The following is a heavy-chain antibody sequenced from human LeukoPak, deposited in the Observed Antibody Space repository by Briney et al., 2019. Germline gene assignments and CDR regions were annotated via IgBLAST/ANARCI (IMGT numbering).Heavy chain of an antibody. CDR1: GGSFSSGGYY. CDR3: ARESEECLVGRTGCYYYGMDV. CDR2: IFYSGTT. V-gene: IGHV4-31*03. D-gene: IGHD3/OR15-3a*01. Sequence: PSETLSLTCTVSGGSFSSGGYYWSWIRQHPGKGLEWIGYIFYSGTTYYNPSLKSRVIISVDASKNQFSLRLSSVTAADTAVYYCARESEECLVGRTGCYYYGMDVWGQGTTVIVSS. J-gene: IGHJ6*02.